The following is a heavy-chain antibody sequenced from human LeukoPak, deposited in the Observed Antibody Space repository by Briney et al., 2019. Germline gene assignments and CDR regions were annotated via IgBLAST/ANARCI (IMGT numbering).Heavy chain of an antibody. Sequence: PGGSLRLSCVASGFTFSSYGMHWVRQAPGKGLEWVAFISSDGNKNYYEDPVKGRFTISRDKSKNTLFLQMSSLRPEDTAVYYCAKHDGPIVVVTVKLNYWGQGTLVTVSS. J-gene: IGHJ4*02. CDR1: GFTFSSYG. CDR2: ISSDGNKN. CDR3: AKHDGPIVVVTVKLNY. V-gene: IGHV3-30*18. D-gene: IGHD2-21*02.